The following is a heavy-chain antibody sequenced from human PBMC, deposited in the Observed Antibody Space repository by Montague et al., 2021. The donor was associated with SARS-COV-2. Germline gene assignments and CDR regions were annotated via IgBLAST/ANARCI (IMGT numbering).Heavy chain of an antibody. CDR1: GGPISSSSYY. D-gene: IGHD6-19*01. J-gene: IGHJ3*02. V-gene: IGHV4-39*01. CDR3: ARQENSSGWFKPDAFDI. CDR2: IYYSGST. Sequence: SETLSLTCTVSGGPISSSSYYWGWIRQPPGKGLEWIGSIYYSGSTYYNPSLQSRVTIAVDTSKNQFSLKLSSVTAADTAVYYCARQENSSGWFKPDAFDIWGQGTMVTVSS.